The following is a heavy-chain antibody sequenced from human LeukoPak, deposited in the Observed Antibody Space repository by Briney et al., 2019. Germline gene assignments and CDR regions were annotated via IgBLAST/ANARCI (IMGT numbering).Heavy chain of an antibody. CDR1: GGSISSYY. CDR2: IYYSGST. J-gene: IGHJ4*02. Sequence: SETLSLTCTVSGGSISSYYWSWIRQPPGKGLEWIGYIYYSGSTNYNPSLKSRVTISVDTSKNQFSLKLSSVTAADTAVYYCARTRVRFWSGSGFDYWGQGTLVTVSS. D-gene: IGHD3-3*01. CDR3: ARTRVRFWSGSGFDY. V-gene: IGHV4-59*12.